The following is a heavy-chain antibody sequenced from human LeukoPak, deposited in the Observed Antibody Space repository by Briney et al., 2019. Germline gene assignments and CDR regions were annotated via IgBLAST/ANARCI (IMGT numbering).Heavy chain of an antibody. CDR1: GGSMTSYY. Sequence: PSETLSLTCTVSGGSMTSYYWSWIRQPPGKGLEWIGYISYSGNTDNNPSPQSRATIPLDTTKNKFSRSLSSATAAATARYYCAVHTRPSLDAFDIWGQGTMVTVSS. CDR2: ISYSGNT. CDR3: AVHTRPSLDAFDI. D-gene: IGHD2-21*01. V-gene: IGHV4-59*01. J-gene: IGHJ3*02.